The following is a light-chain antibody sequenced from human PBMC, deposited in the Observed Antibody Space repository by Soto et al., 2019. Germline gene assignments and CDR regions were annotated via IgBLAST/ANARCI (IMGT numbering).Light chain of an antibody. J-gene: IGLJ2*01. CDR2: EGT. CDR3: QSYDKSLSGHVV. Sequence: QSALTQPASVSGSPGQSITISCTGTNSDIGSSNLVSWFQQHPGKVPTVMIYEGTKRPSGVSDRFSGSKSDNTASLTISVVEAEYEGDYYGQSYDKSLSGHVVFGGRTKHTVL. V-gene: IGLV2-23*01. CDR1: NSDIGSSNL.